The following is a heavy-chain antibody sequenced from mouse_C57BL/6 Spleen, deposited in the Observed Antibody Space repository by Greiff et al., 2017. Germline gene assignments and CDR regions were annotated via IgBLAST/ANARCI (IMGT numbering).Heavy chain of an antibody. Sequence: VQLQQSGPELVKPGASVKISCKASGYAFSSSWMNWVKQRPGKGLEWIGRIYPGDGDTNYNGKFKGKATLTADKSSSTAYMQLSSLTSEDSAVYFCARRITTVVAHYYAMDYWGQGTSVTVSS. J-gene: IGHJ4*01. CDR2: IYPGDGDT. CDR1: GYAFSSSW. D-gene: IGHD1-1*01. V-gene: IGHV1-82*01. CDR3: ARRITTVVAHYYAMDY.